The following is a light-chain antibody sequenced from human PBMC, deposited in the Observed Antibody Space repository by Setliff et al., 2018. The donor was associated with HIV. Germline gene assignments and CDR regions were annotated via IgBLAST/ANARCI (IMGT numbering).Light chain of an antibody. J-gene: IGLJ1*01. V-gene: IGLV1-47*01. CDR1: SFNIGSNF. CDR3: ASWDDTLNSFV. CDR2: RDD. Sequence: QSVLTQAPSASGTPGQRVAISCSGVSFNIGSNFVSWYQQLPGMAPKLLIHRDDQRPSGVPDRFSGSKSGSSASLFISGLRSEDDADYFCASWDDTLNSFVFGSGTKVTVL.